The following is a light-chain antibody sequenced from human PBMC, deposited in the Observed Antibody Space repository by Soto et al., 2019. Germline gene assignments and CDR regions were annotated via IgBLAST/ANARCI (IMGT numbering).Light chain of an antibody. CDR2: GAS. J-gene: IGKJ1*01. Sequence: EIVMTQSPATLSVSPGERATLSCRASQSVGSGLSWYQQKPGQAPRLLIYGASTRATAIPDRFSGRGSGTDFTLTISRLEPEDFAVYYCQQYGSSRRTFGQGTKVDIK. CDR1: QSVGSG. V-gene: IGKV3-20*01. CDR3: QQYGSSRRT.